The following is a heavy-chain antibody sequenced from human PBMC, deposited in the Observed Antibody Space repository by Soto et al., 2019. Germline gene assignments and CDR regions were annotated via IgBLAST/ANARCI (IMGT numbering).Heavy chain of an antibody. CDR3: ARDGSGQFDY. D-gene: IGHD3-10*01. Sequence: SETLSLTCTVSGGSISSGGYYWSWIRQHPGKGLEWIGYIYYSGSTYYNPSLKSRVTISVDTSKNQFSLKLSSVTAADTAVYYCARDGSGQFDYWGQGTLVTVSS. V-gene: IGHV4-31*03. CDR2: IYYSGST. CDR1: GGSISSGGYY. J-gene: IGHJ4*02.